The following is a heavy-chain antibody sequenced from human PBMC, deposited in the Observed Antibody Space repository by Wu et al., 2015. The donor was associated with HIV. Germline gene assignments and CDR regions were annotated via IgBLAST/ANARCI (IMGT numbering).Heavy chain of an antibody. CDR3: ARDGEIVISNSYYGMDV. D-gene: IGHD2-21*01. CDR1: GYTFTGYY. CDR2: INPNSGGI. Sequence: QVQLVQSGAEVKKPGASVKVSCKASGYTFTGYYMHWVRQAPGQGLEWMGWINPNSGGIQYAQKFQGRVTMTRDTSISTAYMELSRLRSDDTAVYYCARDGEIVISNSYYGMDVWGQGTRSPSX. V-gene: IGHV1-2*02. J-gene: IGHJ6*02.